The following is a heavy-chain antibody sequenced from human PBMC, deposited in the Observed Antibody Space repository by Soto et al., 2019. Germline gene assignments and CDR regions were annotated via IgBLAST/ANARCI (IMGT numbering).Heavy chain of an antibody. J-gene: IGHJ3*02. Sequence: GSLILSFSSSFFTFSSYDMHWVRQATGKGLEWVSAIFPSCDTYYPVSVKGRFTISRENAKNSLYLQMNSLRAGDTDVYYCARISSAKAFDIWGEGTMVNVS. CDR3: ARISSAKAFDI. CDR2: IFPSCDT. CDR1: FFTFSSYD. D-gene: IGHD6-25*01. V-gene: IGHV3-13*01.